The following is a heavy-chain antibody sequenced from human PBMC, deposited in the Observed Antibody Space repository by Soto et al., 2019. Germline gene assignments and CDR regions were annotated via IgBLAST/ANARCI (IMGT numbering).Heavy chain of an antibody. J-gene: IGHJ4*02. CDR3: AKGWGYCSSTSCSAPDY. CDR2: ISCSGGST. V-gene: IGHV3-23*01. CDR1: GFTFSSYA. D-gene: IGHD2-2*01. Sequence: EVQLLESGGGLVQPGGSLRLSCAASGFTFSSYAMSWVRQAPGKGLEWVSAISCSGGSTYYADSVKGRFTISRDNSKNTLYLKMNSLRAEDTAVYYCAKGWGYCSSTSCSAPDYWGQGTLVTVSS.